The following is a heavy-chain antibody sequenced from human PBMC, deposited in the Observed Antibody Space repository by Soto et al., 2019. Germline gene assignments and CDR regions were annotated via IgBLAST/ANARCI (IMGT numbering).Heavy chain of an antibody. V-gene: IGHV1-69*02. CDR2: IIPILGIA. CDR1: GGTFSSYT. CDR3: ARGGPDYEPTGAFDI. J-gene: IGHJ3*02. D-gene: IGHD3-16*01. Sequence: ASVKVSCKASGGTFSSYTISWVRQAPGQGLEWMGRIIPILGIANYAQKFQGRVTITADKSTSTAYMELSSLRSEDTAVYYCARGGPDYEPTGAFDIWGQGTMVTVSS.